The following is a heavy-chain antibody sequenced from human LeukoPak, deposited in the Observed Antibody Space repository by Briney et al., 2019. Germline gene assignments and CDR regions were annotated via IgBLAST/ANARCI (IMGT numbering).Heavy chain of an antibody. CDR3: AWSPNYYYYGMDV. J-gene: IGHJ6*04. V-gene: IGHV4-59*01. CDR1: GGSISSYY. Sequence: SETLSLTCTVSGGSISSYYWSWIRQPPGKGLEWIGYIYYSGSTNYNPSLKSRVTISVDTSKNQFSLKLSSVTAADTAVYYCAWSPNYYYYGMDVWGKGTTVTVSS. CDR2: IYYSGST.